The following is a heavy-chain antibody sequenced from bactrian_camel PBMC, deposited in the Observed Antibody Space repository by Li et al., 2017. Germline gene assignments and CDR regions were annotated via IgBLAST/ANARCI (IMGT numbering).Heavy chain of an antibody. D-gene: IGHD2*01. Sequence: DVQLVESGGGSVKAGGSLTLTCVASTYGYRTYCMGWFRQAAGKEREGVAALGSDGSASYSDSVKGWFTISQDNAKNTLYLEMNSLRPEDTAMYYCVAALLRDDGSYYPTFQLGYWGQGTQVTVS. CDR1: TYGYRTYC. CDR2: LGSDGSA. V-gene: IGHV3S44*01. J-gene: IGHJ6*01. CDR3: VAALLRDDGSYYPTFQLGY.